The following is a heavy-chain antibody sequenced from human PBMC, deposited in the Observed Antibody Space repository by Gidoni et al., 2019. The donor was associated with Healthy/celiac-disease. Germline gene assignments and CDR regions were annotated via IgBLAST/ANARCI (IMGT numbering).Heavy chain of an antibody. D-gene: IGHD2-2*02. Sequence: QVQLQQWGAGLLKPSETLSLTCAVYGGSFSGYYWSWIRQPPGKGLEWIGEINHSGSTNYNPSLKSRVTISVDTSKNQFSLKLSSVTAADTAVYYCARGRYCSSTSCYTRGLYYFDYWGQGTLVTVSS. CDR1: GGSFSGYY. V-gene: IGHV4-34*01. CDR2: INHSGST. J-gene: IGHJ4*02. CDR3: ARGRYCSSTSCYTRGLYYFDY.